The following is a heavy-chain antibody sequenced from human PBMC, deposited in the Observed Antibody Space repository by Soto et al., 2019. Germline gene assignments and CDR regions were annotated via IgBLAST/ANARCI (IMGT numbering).Heavy chain of an antibody. J-gene: IGHJ4*02. Sequence: ASVKVSCKASGYTFTGYYMHWVRQAPGQGLEWMGWINPNSGGTNYAQKFQGWVTMTRDTSISTAYMELGRLRSDDTAVYYCARAVVGASTRLYFDYWGQGTLVTVSS. V-gene: IGHV1-2*04. CDR3: ARAVVGASTRLYFDY. CDR2: INPNSGGT. CDR1: GYTFTGYY. D-gene: IGHD1-26*01.